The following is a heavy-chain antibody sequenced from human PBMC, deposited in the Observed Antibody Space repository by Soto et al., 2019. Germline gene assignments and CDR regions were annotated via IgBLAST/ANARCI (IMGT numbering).Heavy chain of an antibody. J-gene: IGHJ4*02. Sequence: NPSETLSLTCTVSGGSISSSSYYWGWIRQPPGKGLEWIGSIYYSGSTYYNPSLKSRVTMSVDTSKNQFSLKLSSVTAADTAVYYCAREPVAEGYWGQGTLVTVCS. CDR3: AREPVAEGY. CDR1: GGSISSSSYY. V-gene: IGHV4-39*07. D-gene: IGHD6-19*01. CDR2: IYYSGST.